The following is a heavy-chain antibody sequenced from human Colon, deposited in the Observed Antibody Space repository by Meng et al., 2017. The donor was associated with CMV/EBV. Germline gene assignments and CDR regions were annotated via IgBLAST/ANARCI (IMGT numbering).Heavy chain of an antibody. J-gene: IGHJ4*02. V-gene: IGHV1-2*02. D-gene: IGHD2-2*01. CDR2: INPNSGGT. Sequence: SVKVSCKASGYTFTGYYMHWVRQAPGQGREWMGWINPNSGGTNYAQKLQGRVTMTRDTSISTAYMELSRLRSDDTAVYYCARNLPPTSCLDYWGQGTLVTVSS. CDR1: GYTFTGYY. CDR3: ARNLPPTSCLDY.